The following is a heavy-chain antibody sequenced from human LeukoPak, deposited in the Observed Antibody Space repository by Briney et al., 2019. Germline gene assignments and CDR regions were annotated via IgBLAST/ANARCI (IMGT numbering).Heavy chain of an antibody. CDR2: IYHSGST. CDR3: ARGDDILTGYDY. Sequence: SETLSLTCTVSGYSITSGYYWGWIRQPPGMGLEWIGSIYHSGSTHYNPSLNSRVTMSVDTSKNQVSLKLSSVTAADTAVYYCARGDDILTGYDYWGQGTLVTVSS. J-gene: IGHJ4*02. CDR1: GYSITSGYY. D-gene: IGHD3-9*01. V-gene: IGHV4-38-2*02.